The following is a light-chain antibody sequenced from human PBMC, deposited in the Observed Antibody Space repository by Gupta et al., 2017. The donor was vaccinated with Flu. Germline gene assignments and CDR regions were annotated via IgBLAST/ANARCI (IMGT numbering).Light chain of an antibody. CDR2: DDR. V-gene: IGLV3-21*02. CDR1: NIVSIS. Sequence: GGNNIVSISVHWYQQRPGQAPVLVICDDRDRPSGIPDRFSGSNSGNTTTLTITMFEAEDEADYDYQGWDTNSDHWVFGGGTKLTVL. J-gene: IGLJ3*02. CDR3: QGWDTNSDHWV.